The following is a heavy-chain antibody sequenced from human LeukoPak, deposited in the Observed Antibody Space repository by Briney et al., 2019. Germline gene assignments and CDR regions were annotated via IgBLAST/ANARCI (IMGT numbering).Heavy chain of an antibody. CDR3: ARGGKNIAARGDY. CDR1: GFSFSVYW. CDR2: IKTDGSIT. Sequence: GGSLRLSCAASGFSFSVYWMHWVRQAPGKGPVWVSRIKTDGSITDYADSVKGRFTISRDNAKNSLYLQMNSLRAEDTAVYYCARGGKNIAARGDYWGQGTLVTVSS. D-gene: IGHD6-6*01. J-gene: IGHJ4*02. V-gene: IGHV3-74*01.